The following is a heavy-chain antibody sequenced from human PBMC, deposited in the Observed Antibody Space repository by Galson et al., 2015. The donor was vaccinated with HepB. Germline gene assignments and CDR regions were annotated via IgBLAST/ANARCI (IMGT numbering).Heavy chain of an antibody. Sequence: SLRLSCAASGFTFSAYATHWVRQAPGKGLEWVAVISKDGTDKKFADSMKGRFSISRDNSANTLYLHMTGLRVEDTAVYYCARRRCTGGSCYSDFWGRGTLVTVSS. CDR3: ARRRCTGGSCYSDF. D-gene: IGHD2-8*02. V-gene: IGHV3-30*03. J-gene: IGHJ4*02. CDR2: ISKDGTDK. CDR1: GFTFSAYA.